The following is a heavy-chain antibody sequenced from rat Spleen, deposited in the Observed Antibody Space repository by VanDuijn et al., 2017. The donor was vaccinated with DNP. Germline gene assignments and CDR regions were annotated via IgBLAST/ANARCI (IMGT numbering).Heavy chain of an antibody. V-gene: IGHV5S11*01. D-gene: IGHD1-10*01. CDR1: GFTFRNYD. J-gene: IGHJ1*01. Sequence: EVQLVESGGGLVQPGRSLKLSCAASGFTFRNYDMAWVRQAPTKGLEWVASISSSGGTIYYRDSVKGRFTVSRDNAEGTLFLQMDSLRSEETATYYCARQGNNFGTFPYFDHWGPGTMVTVSS. CDR3: ARQGNNFGTFPYFDH. CDR2: ISSSGGTI.